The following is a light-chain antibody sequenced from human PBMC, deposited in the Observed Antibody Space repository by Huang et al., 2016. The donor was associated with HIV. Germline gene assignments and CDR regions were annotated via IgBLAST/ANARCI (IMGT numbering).Light chain of an antibody. CDR1: YNIDNY. Sequence: DIQVTQSPSSLSVSVGDRVTITCRAAYNIDNYWNWYQHKPGKAPILLSYGASNLKSWVPSRFSGSGSGTYFTLSISSLQPEDSAIYYCQQTHSTPWTFGQGTKVEIK. J-gene: IGKJ1*01. CDR3: QQTHSTPWT. V-gene: IGKV1-39*01. CDR2: GAS.